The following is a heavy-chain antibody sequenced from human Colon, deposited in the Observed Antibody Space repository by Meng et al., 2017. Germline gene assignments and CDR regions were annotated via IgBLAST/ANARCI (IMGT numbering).Heavy chain of an antibody. CDR1: GYSFPSYD. CDR2: ISVYNGNT. V-gene: IGHV1-18*01. J-gene: IGHJ4*02. Sequence: QVQLGKSGAEVKKPGDSVTVSGRTSGYSFPSYDITWVRQAPGQGLEWMGWISVYNGNTNYAQKFQGRVTMTTDTSTSTAYMELRSLRSDDTAVYYCARNYYDSSGYYYGYWGQGTLVTVSS. CDR3: ARNYYDSSGYYYGY. D-gene: IGHD3-22*01.